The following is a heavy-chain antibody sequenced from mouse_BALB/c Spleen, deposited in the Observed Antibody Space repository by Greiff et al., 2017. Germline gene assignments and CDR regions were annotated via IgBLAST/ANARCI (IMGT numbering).Heavy chain of an antibody. CDR2: ISSGSSTI. J-gene: IGHJ4*01. V-gene: IGHV5-17*02. D-gene: IGHD2-1*01. Sequence: DVHLVESGGGLVQPGGSRKLSCAASGFTFSSFGMHWVRQAPEKGLEWVAYISSGSSTIYYADTVKGRFTISRDNPKNTLFLQMTSLRSEDTAMYYCARRYGNLYAMDYWGQGTSVTVSS. CDR1: GFTFSSFG. CDR3: ARRYGNLYAMDY.